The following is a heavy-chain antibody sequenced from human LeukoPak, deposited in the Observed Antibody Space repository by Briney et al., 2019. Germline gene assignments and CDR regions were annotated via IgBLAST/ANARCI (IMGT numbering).Heavy chain of an antibody. Sequence: GGSLRLSCAASGFTFSYYTMHWVRQAPGKGLEWVAVISYDGSNKYYADSVKGRFTISRDNSKNTLYLQMNSLRAEDTAVYYCARDMVRGVIRKIFDYWGQGTLVTASS. CDR3: ARDMVRGVIRKIFDY. V-gene: IGHV3-30-3*01. J-gene: IGHJ4*02. D-gene: IGHD3-10*01. CDR2: ISYDGSNK. CDR1: GFTFSYYT.